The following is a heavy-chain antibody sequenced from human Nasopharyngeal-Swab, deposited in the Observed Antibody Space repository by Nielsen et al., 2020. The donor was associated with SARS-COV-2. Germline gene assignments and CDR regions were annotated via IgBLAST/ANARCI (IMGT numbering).Heavy chain of an antibody. Sequence: GESLKISCKGSGYSFTSYWISWVRQMPGKGLEWMGRIDPSDSYTNYSPSFQGHVTISADKSISTAYLQWSSLKASDIAMHYCARLRREVVGIYYYYYMDVWGKGTTVTVSS. CDR2: IDPSDSYT. J-gene: IGHJ6*03. V-gene: IGHV5-10-1*01. CDR1: GYSFTSYW. CDR3: ARLRREVVGIYYYYYMDV. D-gene: IGHD2-15*01.